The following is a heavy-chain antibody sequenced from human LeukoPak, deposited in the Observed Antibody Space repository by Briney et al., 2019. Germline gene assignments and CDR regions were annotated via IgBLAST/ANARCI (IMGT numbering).Heavy chain of an antibody. D-gene: IGHD4-17*01. V-gene: IGHV1-18*01. CDR2: ISAYNGNT. CDR1: GYTFTSYG. Sequence: ASAKVSCKASGYTFTSYGISWVRQAPGQGLEWMGWISAYNGNTNYAQKLQGRVTMTTDTSTSTAYMELRSLRSDDTAVYYCALTTVTTDDAFDIWGQGTMVTVSS. J-gene: IGHJ3*02. CDR3: ALTTVTTDDAFDI.